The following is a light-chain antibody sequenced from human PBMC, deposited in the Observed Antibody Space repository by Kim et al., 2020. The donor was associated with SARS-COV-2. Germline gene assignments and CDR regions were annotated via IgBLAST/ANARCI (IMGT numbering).Light chain of an antibody. J-gene: IGLJ2*01. V-gene: IGLV6-57*01. CDR3: QSYDSSTLV. Sequence: NFMLTQPHSVSESPGKTVTISCTRSSGSIASNYVQWYQQRPGSSPTTVIYENNQRPSGVPDRFSGSIDSSSNSASLTISGLKTEDEAAYYCQSYDSSTLVFGGGTQLTVL. CDR1: SGSIASNY. CDR2: ENN.